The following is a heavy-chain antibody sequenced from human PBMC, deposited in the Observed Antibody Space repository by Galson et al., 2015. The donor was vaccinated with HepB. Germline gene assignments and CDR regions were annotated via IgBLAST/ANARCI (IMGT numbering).Heavy chain of an antibody. J-gene: IGHJ4*02. D-gene: IGHD3-10*01. Sequence: SLRLSCAASGFIFTSYAISWVRQAPGKGLEWVSTISGSGGNTYYADSVKGRFPISRDNSKNTLYVQMNSLRAEDTAVYYCAKGSWFGEFGFDYWGQGTLVTVSS. CDR2: ISGSGGNT. CDR3: AKGSWFGEFGFDY. CDR1: GFIFTSYA. V-gene: IGHV3-23*01.